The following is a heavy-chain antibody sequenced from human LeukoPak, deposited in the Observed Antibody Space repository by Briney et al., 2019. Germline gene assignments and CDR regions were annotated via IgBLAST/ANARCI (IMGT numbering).Heavy chain of an antibody. V-gene: IGHV1-2*02. Sequence: ASVKVSCKASGYTFTGYYMHWVRQAPGQGLEWMGWINPNSGGTNYAQKFQGRVTMTRDTSTNTVYMDLRSLRSDDTALYFCARGSSGRYEPDDAFDIWGQGTMVTVSS. J-gene: IGHJ3*02. D-gene: IGHD3-22*01. CDR3: ARGSSGRYEPDDAFDI. CDR2: INPNSGGT. CDR1: GYTFTGYY.